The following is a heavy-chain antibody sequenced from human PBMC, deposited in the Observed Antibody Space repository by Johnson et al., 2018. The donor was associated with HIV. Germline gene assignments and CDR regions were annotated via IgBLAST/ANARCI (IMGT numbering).Heavy chain of an antibody. J-gene: IGHJ3*01. CDR3: ARDQRGGYSYGDAFDF. CDR1: GFTFSSYA. CDR2: ISGSAIST. Sequence: VQLVESGGGLVQPGGSLRLSCAASGFTFSSYAMSWVRQAPGKGLEWVSAISGSAISTYYADSVKGRFTISRDNSKNSLYLQMNTLRAEDTAVYYCARDQRGGYSYGDAFDFWGQGTVVSVST. V-gene: IGHV3-23*04. D-gene: IGHD5-18*01.